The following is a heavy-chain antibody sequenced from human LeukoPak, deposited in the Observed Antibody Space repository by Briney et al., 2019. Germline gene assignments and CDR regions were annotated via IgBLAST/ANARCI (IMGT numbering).Heavy chain of an antibody. CDR3: ARNTAAIVLRYFYFYMDV. D-gene: IGHD2-2*02. CDR2: LQKDGSDI. V-gene: IGHV3-30*02. Sequence: PGGSLRLSCAASGFTFSYYGMHWVRQAPDKGLEWVAFLQKDGSDIHYADSVEGRFTISRDNSKNTLYLQMSSLRPEDTVVYYCARNTAAIVLRYFYFYMDVWGKGTTVTVSS. J-gene: IGHJ6*03. CDR1: GFTFSYYG.